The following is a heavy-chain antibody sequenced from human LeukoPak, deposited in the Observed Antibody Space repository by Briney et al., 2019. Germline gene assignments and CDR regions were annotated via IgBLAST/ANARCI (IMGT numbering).Heavy chain of an antibody. J-gene: IGHJ4*02. CDR1: GFTFSSYS. CDR2: ISGSGGST. CDR3: AKAARTLRQAKSDY. D-gene: IGHD5-12*01. Sequence: GGSLRLSCAASGFTFSSYSMNWVRQAPGKGLEWVSAISGSGGSTYYADSVKGRFTISRDNSKNTLYLQMNSLRAEDTAVYYCAKAARTLRQAKSDYWGQGTLVTVSS. V-gene: IGHV3-23*01.